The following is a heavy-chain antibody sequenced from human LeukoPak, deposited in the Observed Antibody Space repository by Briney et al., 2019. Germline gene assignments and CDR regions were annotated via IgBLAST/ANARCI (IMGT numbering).Heavy chain of an antibody. V-gene: IGHV4-59*01. CDR1: GDSISRYY. J-gene: IGHJ3*02. CDR3: ARVRITMAGDAFDI. D-gene: IGHD1-14*01. CDR2: NDYSGST. Sequence: SSETLSLTCTVSGDSISRYYWSWIRQPPGKGLEWLGYNDYSGSTNYNPSLKSRVTISVDTSKNQFSLKLSSVTAADTAVYYCARVRITMAGDAFDIWGQGTVVTVSS.